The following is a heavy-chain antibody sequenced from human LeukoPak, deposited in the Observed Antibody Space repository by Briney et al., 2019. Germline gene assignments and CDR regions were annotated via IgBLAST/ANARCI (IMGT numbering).Heavy chain of an antibody. D-gene: IGHD3-3*01. J-gene: IGHJ6*03. CDR1: GYTFTGYY. V-gene: IGHV1-2*02. CDR3: ARGDFWSGYSYYYMDV. CDR2: INPNSGGT. Sequence: ASVKVSCKASGYTFTGYYMHWVRQAPGQGLEWMGWINPNSGGTKYAQKFQGRVTMTRDTSISTAYMDLSRLKSDDTAVYYCARGDFWSGYSYYYMDVWGKGTTVTVSS.